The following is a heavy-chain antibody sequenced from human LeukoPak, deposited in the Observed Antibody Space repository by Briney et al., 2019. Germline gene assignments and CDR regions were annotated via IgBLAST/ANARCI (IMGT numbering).Heavy chain of an antibody. CDR1: GFTVSSNY. D-gene: IGHD3-10*01. Sequence: GGSLRLSCAAPGFTVSSNYMSWVRQAPGKGLEWVSVIYSGGSTYYADSVKGRFTISRDNSKNTLYLQMNSLRVEDTAIYYCAKVAHYYYGSESYYFFEHWGQGTPVTASS. CDR2: IYSGGST. J-gene: IGHJ4*02. V-gene: IGHV3-66*01. CDR3: AKVAHYYYGSESYYFFEH.